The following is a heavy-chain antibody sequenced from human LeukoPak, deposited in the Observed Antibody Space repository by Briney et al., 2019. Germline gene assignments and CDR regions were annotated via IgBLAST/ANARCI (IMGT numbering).Heavy chain of an antibody. D-gene: IGHD2-2*01. Sequence: SETLSLTCAVYGGSFSGYYWSWIRQPPGKGLEWIGEINHSGSTNYNPSLKSRVTISVDTSKNQFSLKLSSVTAADTAVYYCASGYCSSTSCRNWFDPWGQGTLVTVSS. J-gene: IGHJ5*02. CDR1: GGSFSGYY. CDR2: INHSGST. V-gene: IGHV4-34*01. CDR3: ASGYCSSTSCRNWFDP.